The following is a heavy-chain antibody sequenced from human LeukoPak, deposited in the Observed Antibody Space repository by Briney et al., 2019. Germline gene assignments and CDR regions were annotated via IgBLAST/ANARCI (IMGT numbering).Heavy chain of an antibody. J-gene: IGHJ6*02. CDR1: GGSISSYY. V-gene: IGHV4-59*01. Sequence: SETLSLTCTVSGGSISSYYWSWIRQPPGKGVEWIGYTYYSGSTNYNPSLKSRVTISVDTSKNQFSLKLSSVAAADTAVYYCARIAYCSGGSCSTTYYYGMDVWGQGTTVTVSS. CDR3: ARIAYCSGGSCSTTYYYGMDV. CDR2: TYYSGST. D-gene: IGHD2-15*01.